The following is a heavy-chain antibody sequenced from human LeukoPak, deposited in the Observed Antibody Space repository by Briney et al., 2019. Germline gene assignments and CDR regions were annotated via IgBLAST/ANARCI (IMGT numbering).Heavy chain of an antibody. CDR3: ARGILYSGYDAIDYYYMDV. V-gene: IGHV4-59*01. CDR1: GASINSYY. J-gene: IGHJ6*03. Sequence: SETLSLTCTVSGASINSYYWSWIRQPPGKGLEWIGYIYSSGSTNYNPSLKSRVTISVDTSKNQFSLKLTSMTAADTAVYYCARGILYSGYDAIDYYYMDVWGKGTTVTISS. D-gene: IGHD5-12*01. CDR2: IYSSGST.